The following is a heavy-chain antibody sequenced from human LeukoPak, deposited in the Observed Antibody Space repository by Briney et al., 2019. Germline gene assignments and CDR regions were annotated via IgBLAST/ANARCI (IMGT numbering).Heavy chain of an antibody. D-gene: IGHD2-15*01. Sequence: GGSLRLSCAASGFTFDDYAMHWVRHAPGKGLEWVPLISWDGGSTYYADSVKGRFTISRDNSKNSLYLQMNSLRTEDTALYYCAKDHCSGGSCYSLDYWGQGTLVTVSS. CDR2: ISWDGGST. CDR3: AKDHCSGGSCYSLDY. V-gene: IGHV3-43*01. CDR1: GFTFDDYA. J-gene: IGHJ4*02.